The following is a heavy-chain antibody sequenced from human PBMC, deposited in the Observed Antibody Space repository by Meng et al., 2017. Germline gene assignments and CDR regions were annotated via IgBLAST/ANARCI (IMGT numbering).Heavy chain of an antibody. Sequence: VQLVQSGAEVKKPGASVKVSCKPSGYTFTGYYMHWVRQAPGQGLEWMGIINPSGGSTSYAQKFQGRVTMTRDTSTSTVYMELSSLRSEDTAVYYCASSSGWGDPVYDYWGQGTLVTVSS. J-gene: IGHJ4*02. CDR3: ASSSGWGDPVYDY. CDR1: GYTFTGYY. D-gene: IGHD2-21*01. V-gene: IGHV1-46*01. CDR2: INPSGGST.